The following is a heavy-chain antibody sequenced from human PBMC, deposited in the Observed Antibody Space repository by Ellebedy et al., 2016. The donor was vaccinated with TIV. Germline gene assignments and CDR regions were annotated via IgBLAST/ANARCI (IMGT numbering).Heavy chain of an antibody. Sequence: PGGSLRLSCAASGFTFSSYGMHWVRQAPGKGLEWVAVIWYDGSNKYYADSVKGRFTISRDNSKNTLYLQMNSLRAEDTAVYYCASEGGYDSYYYYGMDVWGQGTTVTVSS. CDR3: ASEGGYDSYYYYGMDV. CDR1: GFTFSSYG. CDR2: IWYDGSNK. J-gene: IGHJ6*02. V-gene: IGHV3-33*01. D-gene: IGHD5-12*01.